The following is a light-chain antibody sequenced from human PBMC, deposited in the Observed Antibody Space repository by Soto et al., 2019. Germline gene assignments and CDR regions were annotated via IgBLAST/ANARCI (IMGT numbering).Light chain of an antibody. CDR2: GAS. V-gene: IGKV3-15*01. J-gene: IGKJ2*01. CDR3: QQYNNWPPLYT. CDR1: QSISSN. Sequence: EIVVTQSPATLSVSPGERATLSCRASQSISSNLAWYQQTPGQAPRLLIFGASTRATGIPARFSGSGSGTEFTLTISSLQSEDFVVYYCQQYNNWPPLYTCGQGTKLEIK.